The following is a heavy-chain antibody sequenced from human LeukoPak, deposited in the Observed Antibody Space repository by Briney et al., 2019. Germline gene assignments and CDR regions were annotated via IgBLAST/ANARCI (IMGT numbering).Heavy chain of an antibody. J-gene: IGHJ4*02. CDR3: TRDQTPYY. CDR1: GFTFSSQT. V-gene: IGHV3-49*04. Sequence: GGSLRLSCAASGFTFSSQTMNWVRQAPGKGLEWVGFIRSKIYGGTPEYAASVKGRFTISRDDSKGVAYLQMNSLKTEDTAVYYCTRDQTPYYWGQGTLVTVSS. CDR2: IRSKIYGGTP.